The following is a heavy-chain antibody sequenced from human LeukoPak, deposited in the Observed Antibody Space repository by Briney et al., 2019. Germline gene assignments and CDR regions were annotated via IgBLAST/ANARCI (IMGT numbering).Heavy chain of an antibody. V-gene: IGHV3-30*03. CDR2: ISYDGSNK. CDR1: GFTFSSYG. D-gene: IGHD3-22*01. Sequence: GGSLRLSCAASGFTFSSYGMHWVRQAPGKGLEWVAVISYDGSNKYYADSVKGRFTISRDNAKNSLYLQMNSLRAEDTAVYYCARSKRVYYDSSGYYSEHRLPLDYWGQGTLVTVSS. J-gene: IGHJ4*02. CDR3: ARSKRVYYDSSGYYSEHRLPLDY.